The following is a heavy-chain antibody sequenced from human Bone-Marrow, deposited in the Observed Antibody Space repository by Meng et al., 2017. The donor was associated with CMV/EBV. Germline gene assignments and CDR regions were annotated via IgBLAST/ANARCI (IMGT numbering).Heavy chain of an antibody. CDR2: IRYDGSNK. CDR3: EKDQGEKYCSSTSCHSYFDY. D-gene: IGHD2-2*01. Sequence: GESLKISCAASGFTFSSYGMHWVRQAPGKGLEWVAFIRYDGSNKYYADSVKGRFTISRDNSKNTLYLQMNSLRAEDTAVYYCEKDQGEKYCSSTSCHSYFDYWGQGTLVTVSS. CDR1: GFTFSSYG. J-gene: IGHJ4*02. V-gene: IGHV3-30*02.